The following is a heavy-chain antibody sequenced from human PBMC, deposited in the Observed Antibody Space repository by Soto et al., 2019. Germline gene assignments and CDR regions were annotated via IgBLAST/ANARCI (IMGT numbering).Heavy chain of an antibody. CDR2: INPNSGGT. Sequence: ASVKVSCKASGYTFTGYYMHWVRQAPGQGLEWMGWINPNSGGTNYAQKFQGRVTMTRDTSISTAYMELSRLRSDDTAVYYCARDPGGSGSDYYYYGRDVWGQGTTGSVS. CDR3: ARDPGGSGSDYYYYGRDV. D-gene: IGHD1-26*01. V-gene: IGHV1-2*02. J-gene: IGHJ6*02. CDR1: GYTFTGYY.